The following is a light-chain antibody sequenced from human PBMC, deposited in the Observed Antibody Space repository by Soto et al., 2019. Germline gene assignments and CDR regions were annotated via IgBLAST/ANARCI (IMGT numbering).Light chain of an antibody. Sequence: EVVLTHSPGTLSFSPLYIATLSFSSSQSISSIYLAWYQQKPGQAPRLLIYATSNRATGIPARFSGSGSGTDFTLTISSLEPEDFAVYYRQKSHNWPRKFGQGTRLEIK. CDR3: QKSHNWPRK. CDR2: ATS. J-gene: IGKJ5*01. CDR1: QSISSIY. V-gene: IGKV3-11*01.